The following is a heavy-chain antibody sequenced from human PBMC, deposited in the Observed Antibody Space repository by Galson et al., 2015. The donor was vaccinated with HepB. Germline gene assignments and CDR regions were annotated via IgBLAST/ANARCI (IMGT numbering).Heavy chain of an antibody. CDR1: GYTFTGNY. CDR3: ARGREDSPRTCDI. CDR2: INPTGDTT. J-gene: IGHJ3*02. Sequence: SVKVSCKASGYTFTGNYMHWVRQAPGQGLEWIGMINPTGDTTSYAQKFQDRVTMTRETSTITLYLELSSLRSDDTAIYYCARGREDSPRTCDIWGQGTMVAVSS. V-gene: IGHV1-46*01.